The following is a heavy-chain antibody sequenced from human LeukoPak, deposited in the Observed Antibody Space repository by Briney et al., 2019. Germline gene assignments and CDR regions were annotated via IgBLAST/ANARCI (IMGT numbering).Heavy chain of an antibody. CDR1: GFTFSSYG. Sequence: PGRSLRPSCAASGFTFSSYGMHSVRQAPGNGLEWEAVIWYDGSNKYYADSVKGRFTISRDNSKNTLYLQMNSLRAEDTAVYYCARSQALEQQLVLYYWGQGTLVTVSS. CDR3: ARSQALEQQLVLYY. J-gene: IGHJ4*02. V-gene: IGHV3-33*01. D-gene: IGHD6-13*01. CDR2: IWYDGSNK.